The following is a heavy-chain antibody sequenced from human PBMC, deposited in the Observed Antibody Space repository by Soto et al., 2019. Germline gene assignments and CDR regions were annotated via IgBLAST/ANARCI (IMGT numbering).Heavy chain of an antibody. Sequence: EVQLLESGGGLVQPGESLRLSCAASGFTFSYYWMHWVRQAPGMGLVWVSRIHSDGSSTTYADSVKGRFTISRDNARNTLYLQMNSMRAEYTAVSSCASGDRGAFDLWGQGTVLTVSS. V-gene: IGHV3-74*01. D-gene: IGHD3-10*01. J-gene: IGHJ3*01. CDR2: IHSDGSST. CDR1: GFTFSYYW. CDR3: ASGDRGAFDL.